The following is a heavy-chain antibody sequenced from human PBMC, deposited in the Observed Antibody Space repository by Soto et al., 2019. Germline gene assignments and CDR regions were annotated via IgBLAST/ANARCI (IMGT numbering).Heavy chain of an antibody. CDR2: ITPMFGTA. J-gene: IGHJ2*01. Sequence: QVHLVQSGAEVKMPGSSVKVSCKASGGTFSRYAISWVRQAPGQGLEWMGGITPMFGTANYAQEFQGRVTTAADESTSTVHLEPRILRSEDTAVYYCAQALGSAVAGPGRFDLWGRGTLVIVSS. D-gene: IGHD6-19*01. CDR3: AQALGSAVAGPGRFDL. V-gene: IGHV1-69*12. CDR1: GGTFSRYA.